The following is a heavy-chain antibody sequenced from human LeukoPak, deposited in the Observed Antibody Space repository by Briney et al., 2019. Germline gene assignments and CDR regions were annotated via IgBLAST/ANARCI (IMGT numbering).Heavy chain of an antibody. V-gene: IGHV3-23*01. J-gene: IGHJ4*02. Sequence: GGSLRLSCAASGFSLSSYAMSWVRQAPGKGLEWVSAISVSGNTYHADSVKGRFTISRDSSKNTLYLQMNRLRAEDAAVYYCAKAPVTTCSGAYCYPFDYWGQGTLVTVSS. CDR3: AKAPVTTCSGAYCYPFDY. CDR2: ISVSGNT. CDR1: GFSLSSYA. D-gene: IGHD2-21*01.